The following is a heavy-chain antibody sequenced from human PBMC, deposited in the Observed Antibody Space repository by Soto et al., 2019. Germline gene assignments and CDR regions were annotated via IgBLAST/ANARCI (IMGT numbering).Heavy chain of an antibody. D-gene: IGHD1-20*01. CDR2: ISAYNGNT. V-gene: IGHV1-18*01. CDR1: GYTFTRYS. Sequence: AXVKVSCKASGYTFTRYSMTWVLQAPVQGLEWMGCISAYNGNTNYAQKLQGRVTMTTDTSTSTAYMELRSLRSDDTAVYYCATSEVTGTTYYFDYWGQGTLVTVSS. J-gene: IGHJ4*02. CDR3: ATSEVTGTTYYFDY.